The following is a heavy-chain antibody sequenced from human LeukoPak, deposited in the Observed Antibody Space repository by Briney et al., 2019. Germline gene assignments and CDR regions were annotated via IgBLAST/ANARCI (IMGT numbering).Heavy chain of an antibody. D-gene: IGHD3-10*01. V-gene: IGHV3-9*01. CDR2: ISWNSGNI. CDR3: AKDLGFDYGSGSYWNYFDY. J-gene: IGHJ4*02. Sequence: GRSLRLSCAASGFTFGDYAMHWVRQAPGKGLEWVSGISWNSGNIGYADSVKGRFTISRDNAKNSLYLQMNSLRAEDTALYYCAKDLGFDYGSGSYWNYFDYWGQGTLVTVSS. CDR1: GFTFGDYA.